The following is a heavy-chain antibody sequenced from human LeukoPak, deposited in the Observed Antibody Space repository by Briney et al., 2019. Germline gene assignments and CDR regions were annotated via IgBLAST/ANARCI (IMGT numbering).Heavy chain of an antibody. Sequence: ASVKVSCKASGYTFTGYYMHWVRQAPGQGLEWMGWINPNSGGTNYAQKFQGRVTMTRDTSISTAYMELSRLRFDDTAVYYCKIGYSSSSYFDYWGQGTLVTVSS. CDR2: INPNSGGT. V-gene: IGHV1-2*02. J-gene: IGHJ4*02. D-gene: IGHD6-13*01. CDR3: KIGYSSSSYFDY. CDR1: GYTFTGYY.